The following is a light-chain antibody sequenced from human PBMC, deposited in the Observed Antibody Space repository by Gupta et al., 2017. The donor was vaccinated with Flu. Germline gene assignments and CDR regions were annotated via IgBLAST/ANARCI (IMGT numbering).Light chain of an antibody. V-gene: IGLV3-1*01. CDR2: QDK. J-gene: IGLJ3*02. Sequence: CWYQHKAGQSPVLVIYQDKRRPSGIPERFSGSSSGRPATLTIHGTQAMDEDDYYCQAWDTNCVVFGGGTQLTVL. CDR3: QAWDTNCVV.